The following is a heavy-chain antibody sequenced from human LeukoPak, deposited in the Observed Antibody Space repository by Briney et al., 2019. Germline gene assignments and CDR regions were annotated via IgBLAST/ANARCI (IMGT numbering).Heavy chain of an antibody. Sequence: SETLSLTCTVSGGSISSYYWSWIRQPPGKGLEWIGYIHYSGSTNYNPSLKSRVTISVDTSRNQFSLKLSSVTAADTAVYYCARALIVGATFDYWGQGTLVTVSS. V-gene: IGHV4-59*01. CDR2: IHYSGST. CDR1: GGSISSYY. CDR3: ARALIVGATFDY. J-gene: IGHJ4*02. D-gene: IGHD1-26*01.